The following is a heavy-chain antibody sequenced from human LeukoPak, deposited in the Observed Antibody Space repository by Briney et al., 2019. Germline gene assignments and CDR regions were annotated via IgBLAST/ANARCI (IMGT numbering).Heavy chain of an antibody. J-gene: IGHJ5*01. Sequence: GGSLRLSCAASGFTFRSYVMHWVRQAPGKGLEWVAAISYEDGSNKYYADSVKGRFTISRDNSKNSLYLQMSSLRIEDTALYYCARESESSGWYDFWGQGTLVTVSS. D-gene: IGHD3-22*01. CDR2: ISYEDGSNK. V-gene: IGHV3-30*14. CDR1: GFTFRSYV. CDR3: ARESESSGWYDF.